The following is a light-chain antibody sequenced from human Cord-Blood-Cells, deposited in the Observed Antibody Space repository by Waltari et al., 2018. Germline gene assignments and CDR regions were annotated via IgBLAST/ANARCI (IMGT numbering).Light chain of an antibody. CDR3: CSYAGSSTWV. V-gene: IGLV2-23*01. J-gene: IGLJ3*02. CDR1: SSDVGSYNL. CDR2: EGS. Sequence: QSALTQPASVSGSPGQSITISCTGTSSDVGSYNLVSWYQQHPGKAPKLMIYEGSNGPSGVSNRFSGSKSGNTASRTISGLQAEDEADYYCCSYAGSSTWVFGGGTKLTVL.